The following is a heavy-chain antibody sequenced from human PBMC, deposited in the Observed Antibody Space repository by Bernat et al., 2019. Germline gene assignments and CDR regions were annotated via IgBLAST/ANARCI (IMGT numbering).Heavy chain of an antibody. Sequence: EVQLVESGGGLVQPGGSLRLSCAASGFTFSSYSMNWVRQAPGKGLEWVSYISSSSSTIYYADSVKGRFTISRDNAKNSLYLQMNSLRVEDTAVYYCASPPMKDWDVWGQGTTVTVSS. V-gene: IGHV3-48*01. CDR1: GFTFSSYS. J-gene: IGHJ6*02. CDR3: ASPPMKDWDV. D-gene: IGHD3/OR15-3a*01. CDR2: ISSSSSTI.